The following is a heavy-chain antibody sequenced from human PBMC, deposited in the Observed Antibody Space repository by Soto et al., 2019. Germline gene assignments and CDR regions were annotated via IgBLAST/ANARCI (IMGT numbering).Heavy chain of an antibody. CDR3: ARGRYNWNP. CDR1: GGSVSSGSYY. Sequence: SETLSLTCTVSGGSVSSGSYYWSWIRQPPGKGLEWIGYIYYSGSTNYNPSLKSRVTISVDTSKNQFSLKLSSVTAADTAVYYCARGRYNWNPWGQGTLVTVSS. CDR2: IYYSGST. V-gene: IGHV4-61*01. J-gene: IGHJ5*02. D-gene: IGHD1-20*01.